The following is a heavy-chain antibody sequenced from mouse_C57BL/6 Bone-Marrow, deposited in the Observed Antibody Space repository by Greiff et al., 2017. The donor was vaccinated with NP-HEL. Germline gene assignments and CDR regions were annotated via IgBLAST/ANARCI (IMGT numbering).Heavy chain of an antibody. D-gene: IGHD2-4*01. CDR2: ISSGGDYI. J-gene: IGHJ1*03. Sequence: EVKLMESGEGLVKPGGSLKLSCAASGFTFSSYAMSWVRQTPEKRLEWVAYISSGGDYIYYADTVKGRFTISRDNARNTLYLQMSSLKSEDTAMYYCTNYYDYGYWYFDVWGTGTTVTVSS. CDR3: TNYYDYGYWYFDV. CDR1: GFTFSSYA. V-gene: IGHV5-9-1*02.